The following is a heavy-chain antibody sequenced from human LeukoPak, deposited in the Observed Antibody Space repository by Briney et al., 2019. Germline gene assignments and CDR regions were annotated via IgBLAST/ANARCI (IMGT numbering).Heavy chain of an antibody. J-gene: IGHJ6*03. CDR3: ARTRSSGYPTHYYYYYMDV. Sequence: ASVKVSCKASGYTFTSYDINWVRQASGQGLEWMGWMNPNSGSTDYAQKFQGRVTFTRDTSITTAYMELSSLGSEDTAVYYCARTRSSGYPTHYYYYYMDVWGKGTTVTVSS. CDR1: GYTFTSYD. CDR2: MNPNSGST. D-gene: IGHD3-22*01. V-gene: IGHV1-8*03.